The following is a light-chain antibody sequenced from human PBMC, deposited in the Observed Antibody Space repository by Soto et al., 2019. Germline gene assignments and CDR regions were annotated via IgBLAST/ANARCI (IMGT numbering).Light chain of an antibody. J-gene: IGKJ5*01. Sequence: LSASTVSANVRDRVTITCRASQSVSNWLAWYQQKPGKAPNLLISDASTLQSGVPSRFSGGESGTEYTLTISSLQPEDSATYYCQQLYIFPLTFGHGRRPEIK. CDR1: QSVSNW. V-gene: IGKV1-5*01. CDR2: DAS. CDR3: QQLYIFPLT.